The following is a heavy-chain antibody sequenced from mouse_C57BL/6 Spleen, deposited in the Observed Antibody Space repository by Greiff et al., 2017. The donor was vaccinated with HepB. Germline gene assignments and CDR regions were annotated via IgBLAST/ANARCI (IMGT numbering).Heavy chain of an antibody. Sequence: VQLQQSGAELVRPGASVKLSCTASGFNIKDDYMHWVKQRPEQGLEWIGWIDPENGDTEYASKFQGKATITADTSSNTAYLQLSSLTSEDTAVYYCTMYDYDLPYAMDYWGQGTSVTVSS. D-gene: IGHD2-4*01. CDR3: TMYDYDLPYAMDY. CDR2: IDPENGDT. J-gene: IGHJ4*01. CDR1: GFNIKDDY. V-gene: IGHV14-4*01.